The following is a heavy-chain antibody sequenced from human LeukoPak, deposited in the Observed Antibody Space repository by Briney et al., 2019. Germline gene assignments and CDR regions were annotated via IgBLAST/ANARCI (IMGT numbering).Heavy chain of an antibody. CDR2: INPSSGST. V-gene: IGHV1-46*01. CDR3: ARVRSVSVVVAAKNAFDI. CDR1: GYTFTSYY. J-gene: IGHJ3*02. Sequence: ASVKVSCKASGYTFTSYYMHWVRQAPGQGLEWMGIINPSSGSTSYAQKFQGRVTMTRDTSTSTVYMELSSLRSEDTAVYYCARVRSVSVVVAAKNAFDIWGQGTMVTVSS. D-gene: IGHD2-15*01.